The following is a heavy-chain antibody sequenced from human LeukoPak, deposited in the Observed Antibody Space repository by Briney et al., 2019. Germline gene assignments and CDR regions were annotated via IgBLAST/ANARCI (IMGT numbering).Heavy chain of an antibody. CDR3: ARAMTTVTLGDY. V-gene: IGHV1-2*02. CDR2: INPNSGGT. CDR1: GYTFTVYY. J-gene: IGHJ4*02. Sequence: SVKVSCKASGYTFTVYYMHWVRQAPGQGLEWMGWINPNSGGTNYAQKFQGRVTMTRDTSISTAYMELSRLRSDDTAVYYCARAMTTVTLGDYWGQGTLVTVSS. D-gene: IGHD4-17*01.